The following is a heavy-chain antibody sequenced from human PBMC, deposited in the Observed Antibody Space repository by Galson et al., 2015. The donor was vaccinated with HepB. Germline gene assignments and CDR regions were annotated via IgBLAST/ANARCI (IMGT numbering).Heavy chain of an antibody. J-gene: IGHJ4*02. CDR2: ISASGRFK. CDR1: GFTFNSYV. CDR3: AKKWGSERGVAGSLD. Sequence: SLRLSCAASGFTFNSYVVGWVRQAPGKGLEWVSSISASGRFKYYADSVKGRFTISRDNSKNTLYLQMNSLRAEDTAVYYWAKKWGSERGVAGSLDWGQGTLVTVSS. V-gene: IGHV3-23*01. D-gene: IGHD6-19*01.